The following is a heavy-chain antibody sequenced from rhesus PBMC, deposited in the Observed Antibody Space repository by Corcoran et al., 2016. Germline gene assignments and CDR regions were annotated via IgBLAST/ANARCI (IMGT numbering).Heavy chain of an antibody. J-gene: IGHJ4*01. Sequence: QVQLVQSGAEVKKPGSSVKVPCKAFGYTFSDYYMHWGRQAPGKGFEWVGEINQKTGGKNYAQKFQGRVSMTRDTSTSTAYMELSSLRSEDTAVYYCARRRVSTVAATYWGQGVLVTVSS. CDR1: GYTFSDYY. D-gene: IGHD4-29*01. CDR3: ARRRVSTVAATY. CDR2: INQKTGGK. V-gene: IGHV1-138*01.